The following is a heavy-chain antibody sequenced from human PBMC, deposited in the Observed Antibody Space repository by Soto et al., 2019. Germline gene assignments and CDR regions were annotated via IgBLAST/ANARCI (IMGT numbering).Heavy chain of an antibody. CDR3: ARIWRQQLDYYYYYGMDV. CDR2: INPNSGGT. CDR1: GYTFSGYY. D-gene: IGHD6-13*01. J-gene: IGHJ6*02. Sequence: GASLKGYCKAAGYTFSGYYIHWVRRANGQGLEWMGWINPNSGGTNYAQKFQGRVTMTRDTSISTAYMELSRLRSDDTAVYYCARIWRQQLDYYYYYGMDVWGQGTTVTVSS. V-gene: IGHV1-2*02.